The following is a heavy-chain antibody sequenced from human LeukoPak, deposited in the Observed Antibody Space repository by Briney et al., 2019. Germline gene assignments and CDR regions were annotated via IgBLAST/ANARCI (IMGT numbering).Heavy chain of an antibody. CDR3: ARDMRVRKDLDSSIWNRPLYYFDY. Sequence: ASVKVSCKASGYTFTNYYIHWVRQAPGQGLEWMGILNPSGDSTTHAQKFQGRVTMTRDMSTSTVYMELSSLRSEDTAVYYCARDMRVRKDLDSSIWNRPLYYFDYWGQGTLVTVSS. CDR1: GYTFTNYY. J-gene: IGHJ4*02. CDR2: LNPSGDST. D-gene: IGHD6-13*01. V-gene: IGHV1-46*01.